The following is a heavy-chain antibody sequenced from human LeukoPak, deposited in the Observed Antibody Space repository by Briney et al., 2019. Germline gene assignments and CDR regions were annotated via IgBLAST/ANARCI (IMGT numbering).Heavy chain of an antibody. CDR3: AREQQLVYFCY. D-gene: IGHD6-6*01. CDR2: IYYSGST. V-gene: IGHV4-39*07. Sequence: SETLSLTCAVYGGSIRNDNYYWGLIRQPPGKGLEWIGSIYYSGSTYYNPSLKSRVTISVATSKNQFSLKLSSVTAADTAVYYCAREQQLVYFCYWGQGTLVIVSS. J-gene: IGHJ4*02. CDR1: GGSIRNDNYY.